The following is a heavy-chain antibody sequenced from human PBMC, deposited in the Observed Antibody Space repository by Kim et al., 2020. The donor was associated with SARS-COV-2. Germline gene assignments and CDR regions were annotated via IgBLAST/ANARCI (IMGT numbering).Heavy chain of an antibody. D-gene: IGHD2-2*01. CDR3: ARGGRAAAKIDWFDP. V-gene: IGHV1-3*01. Sequence: ASVKVSCKASGYTFTSYAMHWVRQAPGQRLEWMGWINAGNGNTKYSQKFQGRVTITRDTSASTAYMELSSLRSEDTAVYYCARGGRAAAKIDWFDPWGQGTLVTVSS. CDR1: GYTFTSYA. CDR2: INAGNGNT. J-gene: IGHJ5*02.